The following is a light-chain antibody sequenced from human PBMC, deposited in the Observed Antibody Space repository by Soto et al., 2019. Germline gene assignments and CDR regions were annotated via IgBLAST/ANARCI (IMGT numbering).Light chain of an antibody. Sequence: QSVLTQPPSVSGAPGQRVTISCTGSSSNIGTGFDVHWYQQLPGAAPNLLIFGNSNRPSGVPDRFSGSKSGTSASLAITGLQTEDEADYSCQSYDSSLSASVFGGGTKLTVL. CDR1: SSNIGTGFD. CDR2: GNS. CDR3: QSYDSSLSASV. V-gene: IGLV1-40*01. J-gene: IGLJ2*01.